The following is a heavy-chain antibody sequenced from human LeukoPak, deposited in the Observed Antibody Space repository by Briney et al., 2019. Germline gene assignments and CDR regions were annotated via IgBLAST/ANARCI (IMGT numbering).Heavy chain of an antibody. J-gene: IGHJ4*02. CDR2: IYYSGST. CDR1: GGSISSSSYY. Sequence: PSETLSLTCTVSGGSISSSSYYWGWIRQPPGKGLEWIGSIYYSGSTYYNPSLKSRVTISVDTSKNQFSLKLSSVTAADTAVYYCARDLLRVDTAMGHFDYWGQGTLVTVSS. V-gene: IGHV4-39*07. D-gene: IGHD5-18*01. CDR3: ARDLLRVDTAMGHFDY.